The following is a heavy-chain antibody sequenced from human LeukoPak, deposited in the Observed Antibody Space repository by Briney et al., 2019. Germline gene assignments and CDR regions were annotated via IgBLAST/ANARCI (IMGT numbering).Heavy chain of an antibody. J-gene: IGHJ5*02. CDR2: IYNSRST. CDR1: GGSVSSYY. V-gene: IGHV4-59*02. D-gene: IGHD6-19*01. CDR3: ARDQSQWQVPQHWFDP. Sequence: SETLSLTCTVSGGSVSSYYWSWIRQAPGKGLEWIGSIYNSRSTNYNPFLKSRVTMSVDTFKNQFSLKLTSVTAADTAVYYCARDQSQWQVPQHWFDPWGQGTLVTVSS.